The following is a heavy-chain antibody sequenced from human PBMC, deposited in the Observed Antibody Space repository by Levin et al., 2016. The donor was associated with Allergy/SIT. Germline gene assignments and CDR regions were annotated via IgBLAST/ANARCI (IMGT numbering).Heavy chain of an antibody. V-gene: IGHV4-31*03. D-gene: IGHD3-10*01. CDR2: IYYSGST. CDR1: GGSISSGGYY. J-gene: IGHJ3*02. Sequence: SETLSLTCTVSGGSISSGGYYWSWIRQHPGKGLEWIGYIYYSGSTYYNPSLKSRVTISVDTSKNQFSLKLSSVTAADTAVYYCARVASRGSWSPSARGVTYAFDIWGQGTMVTVSS. CDR3: ARVASRGSWSPSARGVTYAFDI.